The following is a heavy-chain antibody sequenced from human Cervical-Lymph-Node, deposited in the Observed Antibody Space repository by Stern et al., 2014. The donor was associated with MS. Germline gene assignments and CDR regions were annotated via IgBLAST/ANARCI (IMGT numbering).Heavy chain of an antibody. CDR1: GGTFSTYS. J-gene: IGHJ4*02. CDR3: ARYRGTFYFDN. Sequence: QMQLVQSGAEVKRPGSSVRVSCKASGGTFSTYSISWVRQAPGQGLEWMGGIILILGTVNYAQKFQGRLTMSADKSTSTVYLDLNSLRSEDTAMYYCARYRGTFYFDNWGQGTLVTVSS. V-gene: IGHV1-69*06. CDR2: IILILGTV. D-gene: IGHD1-1*01.